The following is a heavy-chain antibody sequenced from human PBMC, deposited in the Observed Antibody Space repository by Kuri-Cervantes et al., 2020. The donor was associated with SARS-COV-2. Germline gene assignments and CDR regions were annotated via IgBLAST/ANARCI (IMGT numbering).Heavy chain of an antibody. Sequence: GGSLRLSCAASGFTFSSYEMNWVRQAPGKGLEWVSYISSSGNTIYYADSVKGRFTISRDNAKNSLYLQMNSLRAEDTAVYYCASVEGVTPDYWGQGTRVTVSS. D-gene: IGHD5-18*01. CDR3: ASVEGVTPDY. V-gene: IGHV3-48*03. J-gene: IGHJ4*02. CDR1: GFTFSSYE. CDR2: ISSSGNTI.